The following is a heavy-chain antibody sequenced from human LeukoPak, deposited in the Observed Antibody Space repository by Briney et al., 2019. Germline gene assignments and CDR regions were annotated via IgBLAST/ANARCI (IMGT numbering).Heavy chain of an antibody. D-gene: IGHD6-19*01. Sequence: GGSLRLSCAASGFTFSSSTMNWVRRAPGKGLEWVSSISSSSDYVYYADSVKGRFTISRDNAKNSLYLQMNSLRAEDTAVYYCARDRQWLVFDYWGQGTLVTVSS. V-gene: IGHV3-21*01. CDR1: GFTFSSST. CDR3: ARDRQWLVFDY. J-gene: IGHJ4*02. CDR2: ISSSSDYV.